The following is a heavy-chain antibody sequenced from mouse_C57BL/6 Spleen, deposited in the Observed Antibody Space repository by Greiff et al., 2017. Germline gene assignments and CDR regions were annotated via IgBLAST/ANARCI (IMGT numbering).Heavy chain of an antibody. CDR1: GYTFTSYW. CDR3: ASRSDYYGSSSPWFAY. CDR2: IDPSDSYT. V-gene: IGHV1-50*01. D-gene: IGHD1-1*01. Sequence: VQLQQPGAELVKPGASVKLSCKASGYTFTSYWMQWVKQRPGQGLEWIGEIDPSDSYTNYSQKCKGKATLTVDTSSSTAYMQLSSLTSEDSAVYYGASRSDYYGSSSPWFAYWGQGTLVTVSA. J-gene: IGHJ3*01.